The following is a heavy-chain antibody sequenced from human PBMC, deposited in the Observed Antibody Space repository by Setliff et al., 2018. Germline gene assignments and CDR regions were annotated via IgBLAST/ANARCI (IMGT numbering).Heavy chain of an antibody. D-gene: IGHD3-3*01. CDR1: GFSISSGYY. J-gene: IGHJ4*02. V-gene: IGHV4-38-2*01. CDR2: IHHSGKA. CDR3: AARSTPYYDLWSGPLDY. Sequence: ETLSLTCAVSGFSISSGYYWGWIRQPPGKGLEWIVNIHHSGKAYYNPSLKSRVTMSVDTSKNHVSLKLSSVTAADTAVYYCAARSTPYYDLWSGPLDYWGLGTLVTVSS.